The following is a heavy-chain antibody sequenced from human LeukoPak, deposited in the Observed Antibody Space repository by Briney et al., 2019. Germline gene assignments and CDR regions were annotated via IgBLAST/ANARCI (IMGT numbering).Heavy chain of an antibody. J-gene: IGHJ6*02. Sequence: PGRSLRLSCAASGFTFDDYAMHWVRQAPGKGLEWVSGISWNSGSIGYADSVKGRFTISRDNAKNSLYLQMNSLRAEDTAVYYCARDRWVDTAMENYYYYGMDVWGQGTTVTVSS. CDR1: GFTFDDYA. V-gene: IGHV3-9*01. D-gene: IGHD5-18*01. CDR3: ARDRWVDTAMENYYYYGMDV. CDR2: ISWNSGSI.